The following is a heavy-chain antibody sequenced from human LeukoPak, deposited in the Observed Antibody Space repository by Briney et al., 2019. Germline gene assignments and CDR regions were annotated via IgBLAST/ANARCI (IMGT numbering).Heavy chain of an antibody. CDR2: IYYSGST. Sequence: PSETLSLTCTVSGGSISSSSYYWGWIRQPPGKGLEWIGSIYYSGSTYYNPSLKSRVTISVDTSKNQFSLKLSSVTAADTAVYYCARTWDTAMSIDYWGQGTLVTVSS. CDR1: GGSISSSSYY. J-gene: IGHJ4*02. D-gene: IGHD5-18*01. V-gene: IGHV4-39*07. CDR3: ARTWDTAMSIDY.